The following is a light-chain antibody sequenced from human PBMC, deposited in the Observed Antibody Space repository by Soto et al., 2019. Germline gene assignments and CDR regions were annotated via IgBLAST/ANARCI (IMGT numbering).Light chain of an antibody. J-gene: IGLJ2*01. CDR3: QTWRTDIVV. V-gene: IGLV4-69*01. CDR1: SGHSSYA. CDR2: LNSDGSH. Sequence: QAVLTQSPAASASLGASVKLTCTLSSGHSSYAIAWRQQHTEKGPRYLMKLNSDGSHSKWDGIPDRFSGSSSGAERYLTSSSLQSVDDDDYYGQTWRTDIVVFGGGTELTVL.